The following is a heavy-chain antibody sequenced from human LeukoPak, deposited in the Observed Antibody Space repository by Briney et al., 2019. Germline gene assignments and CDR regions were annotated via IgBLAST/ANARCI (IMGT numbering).Heavy chain of an antibody. CDR1: GGSISSSNW. Sequence: PSETLSLTCAVSGGSISSSNWWSWIRQPPGKGLEWIGEIYHSGSTNYNPSLKSRVTISVDKSKTQFSLKLSSVTAADTAVYYCARLERWNFYYMDVWGKGTTVTIS. CDR2: IYHSGST. J-gene: IGHJ6*03. CDR3: ARLERWNFYYMDV. V-gene: IGHV4-4*02. D-gene: IGHD4-23*01.